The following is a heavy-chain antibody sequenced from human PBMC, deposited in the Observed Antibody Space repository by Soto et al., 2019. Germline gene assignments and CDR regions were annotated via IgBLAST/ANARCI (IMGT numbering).Heavy chain of an antibody. V-gene: IGHV3-74*01. Sequence: SYWMHWVRQAPGKGLVWVSRSNSAGSSTNYADSVNGRFTISRDNAKNTLYLQMRAEDTAVYYCARDFVTMIVGNFWDYWGQGTLVTVSS. D-gene: IGHD3-22*01. CDR1: SYW. J-gene: IGHJ4*02. CDR2: SNSAGSST. CDR3: ARDFVTMIVGNFWDY.